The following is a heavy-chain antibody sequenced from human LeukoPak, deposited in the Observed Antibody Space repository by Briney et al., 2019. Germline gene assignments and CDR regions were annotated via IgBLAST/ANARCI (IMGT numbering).Heavy chain of an antibody. CDR3: ARGGPGAFDY. J-gene: IGHJ4*02. Sequence: SETLSLTCTVSGGSISNGGYYWNWIRQHPGKGLEWIGYIYYSGNTYYNPSLKSRVTISVDRSKNQFSLKLSSVTAADTAVYYCARGGPGAFDYRGQGTLVTVSS. D-gene: IGHD3-10*01. V-gene: IGHV4-31*03. CDR1: GGSISNGGYY. CDR2: IYYSGNT.